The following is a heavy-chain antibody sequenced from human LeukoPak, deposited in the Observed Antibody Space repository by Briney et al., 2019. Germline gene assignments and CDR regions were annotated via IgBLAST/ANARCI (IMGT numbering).Heavy chain of an antibody. CDR1: GGSISSYY. D-gene: IGHD3-22*01. V-gene: IGHV4-4*07. Sequence: PSETLSLTCTVSGGSISSYYWSWVRQPAGKGLEWIGRIYTSGNTNYNPSLKGRVTMSVDTSKNQFSLKLSSVTAADTAVYYCARASPYYDSSGHHAFDIWGQGTMVTVSS. J-gene: IGHJ3*02. CDR2: IYTSGNT. CDR3: ARASPYYDSSGHHAFDI.